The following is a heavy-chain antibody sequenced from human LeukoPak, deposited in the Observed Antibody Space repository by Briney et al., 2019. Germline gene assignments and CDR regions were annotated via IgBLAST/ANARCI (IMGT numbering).Heavy chain of an antibody. CDR1: GGSISSYY. V-gene: IGHV4-59*01. CDR3: AGAGYSYGYGYFDY. D-gene: IGHD5-18*01. CDR2: IYYSGST. J-gene: IGHJ4*02. Sequence: SETLSLTCTVSGGSISSYYWSWIRQPPGKGLEWIGYIYYSGSTNYNPSLKSRVTISVDTSKNQFSLKLSSVTAADTAVYYCAGAGYSYGYGYFDYWGQGTLVTVSS.